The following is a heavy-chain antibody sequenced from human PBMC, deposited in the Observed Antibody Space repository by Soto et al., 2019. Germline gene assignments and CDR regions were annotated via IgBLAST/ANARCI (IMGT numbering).Heavy chain of an antibody. D-gene: IGHD3-22*01. Sequence: ASVKVSCKASGYTFTGYYMYWVRQAPGQGLEWMGWINPNSGGTNYAQKFQGRVTMTRDTSISTAYMELSRLRFDDTAVYYCARDYPPDYYDSSGYYFGGWFDLWGQGTLVTVSS. CDR1: GYTFTGYY. CDR3: ARDYPPDYYDSSGYYFGGWFDL. J-gene: IGHJ5*02. V-gene: IGHV1-2*02. CDR2: INPNSGGT.